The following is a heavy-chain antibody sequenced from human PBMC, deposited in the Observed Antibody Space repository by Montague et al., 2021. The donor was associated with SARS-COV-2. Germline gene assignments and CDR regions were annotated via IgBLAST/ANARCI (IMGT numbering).Heavy chain of an antibody. CDR1: GGSISSGGYY. CDR2: IYYSGST. J-gene: IGHJ6*03. CDR3: ASTYGGNLGYYYYYLDV. D-gene: IGHD4-23*01. Sequence: TLSLTCTVSGGSISSGGYYWSWIRQHPGKGLEWIGYIYYSGSTYYNPSLKSRVTISVDPSKNQFSLKLSSVTAADTAVYYCASTYGGNLGYYYYYLDVWGKGTAVTVS. V-gene: IGHV4-31*03.